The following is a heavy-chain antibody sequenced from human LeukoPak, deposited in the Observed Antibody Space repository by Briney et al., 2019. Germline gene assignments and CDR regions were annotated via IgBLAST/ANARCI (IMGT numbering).Heavy chain of an antibody. D-gene: IGHD1-1*01. J-gene: IGHJ4*02. V-gene: IGHV3-48*01. CDR2: INYGNRPT. CDR1: GFTFSSYH. CDR3: VRDYQWSLEF. Sequence: GGSLRLSCAASGFTFSSYHMHRVRQAPGKGLEWLSYINYGNRPTYCADSVKGRFTISRDNAKNSLYLQLDGLRVEDTAVYYCVRDYQWSLEFWGQGTPVTVSS.